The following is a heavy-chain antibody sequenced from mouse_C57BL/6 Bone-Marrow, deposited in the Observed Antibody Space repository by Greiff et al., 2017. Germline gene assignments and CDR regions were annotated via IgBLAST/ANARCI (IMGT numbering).Heavy chain of an antibody. J-gene: IGHJ2*01. CDR1: GFTFSSYG. CDR2: ISSGGSYN. Sequence: EVNVVESGGDLVKPGGSLKLSCAASGFTFSSYGMSWVRQTPDKRLEWVATISSGGSYNYYPDSVKGRFTISRDNAKNTLYLQMSSLKSEDTAMYYCARQGITTVKGDFDYWGQGTTLTVSS. V-gene: IGHV5-6*01. D-gene: IGHD1-1*01. CDR3: ARQGITTVKGDFDY.